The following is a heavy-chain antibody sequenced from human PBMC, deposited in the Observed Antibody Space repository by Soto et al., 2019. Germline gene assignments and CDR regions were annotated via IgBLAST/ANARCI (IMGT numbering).Heavy chain of an antibody. Sequence: RRLSCAASGFTFSSYAMSWVRQAPGKGLEWVSAISGSGGSTYYADSVKGRFTISRDNSKNTLYLQMNSLRAEDTAVYYCAKNYQYAFWIGYYDYWGQGTLVT. CDR1: GFTFSSYA. J-gene: IGHJ4*02. V-gene: IGHV3-23*01. CDR3: AKNYQYAFWIGYYDY. D-gene: IGHD3-3*01. CDR2: ISGSGGST.